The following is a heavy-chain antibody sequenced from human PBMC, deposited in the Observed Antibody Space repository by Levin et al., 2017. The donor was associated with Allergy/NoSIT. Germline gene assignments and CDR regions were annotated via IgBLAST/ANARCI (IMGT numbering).Heavy chain of an antibody. V-gene: IGHV3-30*18. CDR2: ISYDGSNK. CDR3: AKAAYDILTGYYFDY. D-gene: IGHD3-9*01. Sequence: QSGGSLRLSCAASGFTFSSYGMHWVRQAPGKGLEWVAVISYDGSNKYYADSVKGRFTISRDNSKNTLYLQMNSLRAEDTAVYYCAKAAYDILTGYYFDYWGQGTLVTVSS. CDR1: GFTFSSYG. J-gene: IGHJ4*02.